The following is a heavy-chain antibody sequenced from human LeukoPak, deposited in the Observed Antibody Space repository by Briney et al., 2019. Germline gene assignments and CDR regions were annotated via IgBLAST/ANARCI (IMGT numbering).Heavy chain of an antibody. J-gene: IGHJ5*02. CDR2: IYYSGST. CDR3: ARQSITMLRGVIGWFDP. CDR1: GGSISSSSYY. V-gene: IGHV4-39*01. D-gene: IGHD3-10*01. Sequence: LETLSLTCTVSGGSISSSSYYWGWIRQPPGKGLEWIGTIYYSGSTYYNPSLKSRVTISVDTSKNQFSLKLSSVTAADTAVCYCARQSITMLRGVIGWFDPWGQGTLVTVSS.